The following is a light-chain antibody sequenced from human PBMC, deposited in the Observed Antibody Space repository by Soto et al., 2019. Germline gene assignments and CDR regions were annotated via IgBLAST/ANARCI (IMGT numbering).Light chain of an antibody. Sequence: DIQMTQSPSSLSASVGDRVTITCRASQGIISYLSWYQQKPGKAPKFLIYAASSLQRGVSSRFSGSGSGTDFTFTISSLQPEDFATYYCQQSYSTPITFGQGTRLEIK. CDR1: QGIISY. V-gene: IGKV1-39*01. CDR2: AAS. CDR3: QQSYSTPIT. J-gene: IGKJ5*01.